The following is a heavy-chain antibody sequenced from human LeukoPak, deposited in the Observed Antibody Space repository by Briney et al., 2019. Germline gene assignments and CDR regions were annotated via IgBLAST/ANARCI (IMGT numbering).Heavy chain of an antibody. CDR2: ISGSSGST. D-gene: IGHD3-22*01. CDR3: VKEFDSSGYGPPG. V-gene: IGHV3-23*01. Sequence: PPGGSLRLSCAASGFSLSSYAMSWVRQAPGKGPEWVSVISGSSGSTYYADSVKGRFTISRDNSKNTLYLQMNSLRADDTPVYYCVKEFDSSGYGPPGWGQGTLVTVSS. J-gene: IGHJ4*02. CDR1: GFSLSSYA.